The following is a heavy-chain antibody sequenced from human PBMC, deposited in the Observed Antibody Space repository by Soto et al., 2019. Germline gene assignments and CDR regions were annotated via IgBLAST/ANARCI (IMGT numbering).Heavy chain of an antibody. CDR3: ARVEGQLDY. Sequence: QVQLVQSGAELKKPGASVKVACKTSGYTFTSFDISWVRQASGHGLERMGWMNPNNGDTVFAQKLQGRLSMTRNTSISTAYMELSSLRSDDTAVYYCARVEGQLDYWGQGTLVTVSS. D-gene: IGHD6-6*01. V-gene: IGHV1-8*01. J-gene: IGHJ4*01. CDR2: MNPNNGDT. CDR1: GYTFTSFD.